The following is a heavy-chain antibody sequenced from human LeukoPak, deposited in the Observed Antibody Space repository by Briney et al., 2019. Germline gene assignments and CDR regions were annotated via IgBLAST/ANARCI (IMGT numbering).Heavy chain of an antibody. CDR2: ISNDGNNN. J-gene: IGHJ4*02. Sequence: PGRSLRLSCAASGFTFSSYGMHWVRQAPGKGLESVAAISNDGNNNHHRDSVKGRFTISRDNSKNTLYLQMSSLRTEDSAVYFCARDIGVGGTVGIPDYWGQGTLVTVSS. CDR3: ARDIGVGGTVGIPDY. CDR1: GFTFSSYG. V-gene: IGHV3-30*03. D-gene: IGHD6-19*01.